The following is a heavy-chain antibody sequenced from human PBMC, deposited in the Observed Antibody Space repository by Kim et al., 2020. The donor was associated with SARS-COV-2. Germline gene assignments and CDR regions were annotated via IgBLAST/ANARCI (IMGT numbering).Heavy chain of an antibody. J-gene: IGHJ6*03. V-gene: IGHV3-23*01. CDR2: ISGSGGST. CDR1: GFTFSSYA. D-gene: IGHD6-13*01. Sequence: GGSLRLSCAASGFTFSSYAMSWVRQAPGKGLEWVSAISGSGGSTYYADSVKGRFTISRDKSKNTLYLQMNSLRAEDTAVYYCAKDPFGYSSSYSMDVWGTGTTLTLSS. CDR3: AKDPFGYSSSYSMDV.